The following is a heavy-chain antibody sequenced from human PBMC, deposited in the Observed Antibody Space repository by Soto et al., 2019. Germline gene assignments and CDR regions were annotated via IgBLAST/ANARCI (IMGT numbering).Heavy chain of an antibody. Sequence: QVLLVQSSAEVKKPGSSVKVSCKASGGTFTSTAFSWVRQAPGQGLEWMGGIIPVLGTPNYAQKFQARLTVTADTSTNTLHMELSSLRSDDTAVYYCASSAGLDHLLNYYGLNVWGQGTTVTVSS. V-gene: IGHV1-69*06. CDR2: IIPVLGTP. J-gene: IGHJ6*02. CDR3: ASSAGLDHLLNYYGLNV. CDR1: GGTFTSTA. D-gene: IGHD6-13*01.